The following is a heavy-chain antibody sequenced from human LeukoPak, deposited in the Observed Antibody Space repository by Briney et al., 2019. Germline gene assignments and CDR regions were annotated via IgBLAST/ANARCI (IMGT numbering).Heavy chain of an antibody. Sequence: ASVKVSCKASGYTFTSYYMHWVRQAPGQGLEWMGRITTSGGSTNYAQNFQGRVTMTRDTSTSTVYMELTSLGSEDTAVYYCARVRTIAAVGPDFDFWGQGTLVTVSS. CDR2: ITTSGGST. V-gene: IGHV1-46*01. D-gene: IGHD6-13*01. J-gene: IGHJ4*02. CDR3: ARVRTIAAVGPDFDF. CDR1: GYTFTSYY.